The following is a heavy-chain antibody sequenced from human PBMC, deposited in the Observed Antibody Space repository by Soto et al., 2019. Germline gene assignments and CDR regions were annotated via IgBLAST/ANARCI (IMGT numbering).Heavy chain of an antibody. CDR3: AIADILDYHYAMDV. CDR1: GYTFTSYD. V-gene: IGHV1-8*01. Sequence: ASVKVSCKASGYTFTSYDINWVRQATGQGLEWMGWMNPNSGNTGYAQKFQGRVTMTRNTSISTAYMELSSLRSEDMAVYYCAIADILDYHYAMDVWGQGTTVTVSS. J-gene: IGHJ6*02. CDR2: MNPNSGNT. D-gene: IGHD5-12*01.